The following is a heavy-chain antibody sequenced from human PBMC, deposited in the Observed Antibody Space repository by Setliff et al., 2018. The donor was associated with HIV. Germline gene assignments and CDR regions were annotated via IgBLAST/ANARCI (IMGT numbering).Heavy chain of an antibody. CDR2: IIPIYGTA. CDR3: ARDRSYYPNYFDF. Sequence: SVKVSCKASGGTFSSYAISWVRQAPGQGLEWMGGIIPIYGTANYAQKFQGRVTITTDESTSTAYMELSSLRSEDTAVYYCARDRSYYPNYFDFWGQGTLVTVSS. V-gene: IGHV1-69*05. D-gene: IGHD3-10*01. J-gene: IGHJ4*02. CDR1: GGTFSSYA.